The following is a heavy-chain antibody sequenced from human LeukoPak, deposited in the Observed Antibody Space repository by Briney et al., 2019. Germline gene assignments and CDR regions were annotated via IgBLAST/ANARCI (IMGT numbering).Heavy chain of an antibody. D-gene: IGHD3-3*01. J-gene: IGHJ4*02. CDR3: ARELNDFWSGYYY. V-gene: IGHV3-7*01. CDR2: IKQDGSEK. Sequence: GGSLRLSCVVSGFTVSSNYMSWVRQAPGKGLEWVANIKQDGSEKYYVDSVKGRFTISRDNAKNSLYLQMNSLRAEDTAVYYCARELNDFWSGYYYWGQGTLVTVSS. CDR1: GFTVSSNY.